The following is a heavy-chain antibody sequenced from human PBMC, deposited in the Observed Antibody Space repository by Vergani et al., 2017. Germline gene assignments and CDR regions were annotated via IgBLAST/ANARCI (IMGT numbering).Heavy chain of an antibody. CDR2: IIPIFGTA. CDR1: GGTFSSYA. Sequence: QVQLVQSGAEVKKPGSSVKVSCKASGGTFSSYAISWVRQAPGQGLEWMGGIIPIFGTANYAQKFQGRVTITAYKSTSTAYMELSSLRSEDTAVYYCACTDIVVVPAARDNGIDVWGQGTTVTVSS. V-gene: IGHV1-69*06. CDR3: ACTDIVVVPAARDNGIDV. J-gene: IGHJ6*02. D-gene: IGHD2-2*01.